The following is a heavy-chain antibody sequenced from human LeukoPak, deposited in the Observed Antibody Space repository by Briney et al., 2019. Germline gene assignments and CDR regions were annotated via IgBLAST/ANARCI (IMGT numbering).Heavy chain of an antibody. CDR1: GFTFSTYW. CDR2: IRQDGSET. V-gene: IGHV3-7*01. CDR3: ARGTYYGFWSGYYAY. D-gene: IGHD3-3*01. J-gene: IGHJ4*02. Sequence: GGSLRLSCAASGFTFSTYWMSWVRQAPGKGLEWVANIRQDGSETYYVDSVKGRFTISRDNAKNSLYLQMDSLRAEDTAVYYCARGTYYGFWSGYYAYWGQGTLVAVSS.